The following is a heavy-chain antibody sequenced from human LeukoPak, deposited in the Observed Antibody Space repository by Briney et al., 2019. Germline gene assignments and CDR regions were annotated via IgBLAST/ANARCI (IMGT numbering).Heavy chain of an antibody. CDR2: ITPYNGYA. CDR1: GYTVTSYG. D-gene: IGHD6-19*01. J-gene: IGHJ4*02. V-gene: IGHV1-18*01. CDR3: ARNISAGVDY. Sequence: GASVKVSCKATGYTVTSYGLSWVRQAPGQGLEWMGWITPYNGYAKYAQNFQGRVSMTTDTSTSTAYMELRSLRSDDTAVYYCARNISAGVDYWGQGTLVTVSS.